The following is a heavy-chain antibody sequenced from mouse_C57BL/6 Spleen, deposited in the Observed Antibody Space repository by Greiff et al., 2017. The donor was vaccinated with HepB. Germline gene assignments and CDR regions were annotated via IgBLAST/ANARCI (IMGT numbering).Heavy chain of an antibody. J-gene: IGHJ3*01. V-gene: IGHV1-61*01. CDR1: GYTFTSYW. CDR2: IYPSDSET. Sequence: QVQLKQPGAELVRPGSSVKLSCKASGYTFTSYWMDWVKQRPGQGLEWIGNIYPSDSETHYNQKFKDKATLTVDKSSSTAYMQLSSLTSEDSAVYYCARRDDGYRPPFAYWGQGTLVTVSA. D-gene: IGHD2-3*01. CDR3: ARRDDGYRPPFAY.